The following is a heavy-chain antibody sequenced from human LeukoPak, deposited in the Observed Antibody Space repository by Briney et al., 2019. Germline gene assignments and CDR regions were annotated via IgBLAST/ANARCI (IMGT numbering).Heavy chain of an antibody. Sequence: GGSLRLSCAASGFTFSSYSMNWVRQAPGKGLEWVSSISSSSSYIYYADSVKGRFTISRDNAKNSLYLQMNSLRAEDTAVYYCARDRRYCSSTSCFNWFDPWGQGTLVTVSS. CDR1: GFTFSSYS. V-gene: IGHV3-21*01. D-gene: IGHD2-2*01. CDR2: ISSSSSYI. J-gene: IGHJ5*02. CDR3: ARDRRYCSSTSCFNWFDP.